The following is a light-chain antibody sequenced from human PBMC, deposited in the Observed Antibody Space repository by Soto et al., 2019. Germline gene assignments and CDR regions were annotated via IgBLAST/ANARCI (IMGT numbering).Light chain of an antibody. CDR2: GAS. Sequence: EVVMTQSPATLSLSPGERATLSCRDSQSVSSDLAWYQQKPGQAPRLLIYGASTMATDIPARFSGGGSGTEFTLTISNLQYEDFGIYYCQQYNDWPPITFGPGTKVDIK. CDR1: QSVSSD. V-gene: IGKV3-15*01. J-gene: IGKJ3*01. CDR3: QQYNDWPPIT.